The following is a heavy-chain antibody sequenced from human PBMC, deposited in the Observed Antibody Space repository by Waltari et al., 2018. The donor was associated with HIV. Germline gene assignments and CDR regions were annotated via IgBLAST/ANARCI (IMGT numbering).Heavy chain of an antibody. CDR2: IKSDGRIT. CDR3: AKGGTSGYTFGFGR. V-gene: IGHV3-74*01. D-gene: IGHD5-18*01. J-gene: IGHJ1*01. Sequence: EVQLVESGGGLVQPGGSLRLSCAASGFTFSSYWMHWVRQAPGKGLVWVSRIKSDGRITSHAGCVKGRFTLSRDNARNTLYLQMNSLGAEDTAMYYCAKGGTSGYTFGFGRWGQGTLVTVSS. CDR1: GFTFSSYW.